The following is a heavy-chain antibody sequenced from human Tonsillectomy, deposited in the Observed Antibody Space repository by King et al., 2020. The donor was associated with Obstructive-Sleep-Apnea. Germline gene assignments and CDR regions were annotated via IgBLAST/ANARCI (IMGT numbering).Heavy chain of an antibody. J-gene: IGHJ1*01. CDR1: GGSISSNNYY. Sequence: LQLQESGPGLVKPSETLSLTCTVSGGSISSNNYYWGWIRQPPGKGLEWIGNIYYSGSTYFNPSLKSRVTISVDTSKNQFSLKLSSVTAADTAVFYCARTGARYYDILTGHSSPSEYFQHWGQGTLVTVSS. CDR3: ARTGARYYDILTGHSSPSEYFQH. CDR2: IYYSGST. V-gene: IGHV4-39*01. D-gene: IGHD3-9*01.